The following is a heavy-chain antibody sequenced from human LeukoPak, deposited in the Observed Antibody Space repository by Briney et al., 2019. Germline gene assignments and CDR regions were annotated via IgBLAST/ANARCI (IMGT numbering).Heavy chain of an antibody. CDR2: IRNYGGST. J-gene: IGHJ4*02. Sequence: GGSLRLSCAASGFTFSSYDMSWVRQAPGKGLEWVSGIRNYGGSTYYADSVKGRFTISRDNSKNTLYLQMNSLSAEDTAVYYCANPAPGVVYLYWGQGTLVTVSS. D-gene: IGHD2-8*02. V-gene: IGHV3-23*01. CDR1: GFTFSSYD. CDR3: ANPAPGVVYLY.